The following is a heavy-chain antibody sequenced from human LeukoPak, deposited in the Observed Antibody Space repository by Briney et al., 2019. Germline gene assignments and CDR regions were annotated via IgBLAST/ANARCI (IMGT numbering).Heavy chain of an antibody. CDR3: AGEGGYYGSVDY. Sequence: SETLSLTCTVSGGSMNSYYCSWIRQTPEKGLEWIGYMSYSGRSDYGPSLKSRVTMSFDTSKNQFSLRMRCVTAADTAVYYCAGEGGYYGSVDYWGQGTLVTVSS. J-gene: IGHJ4*02. V-gene: IGHV4-59*12. CDR1: GGSMNSYY. CDR2: MSYSGRS. D-gene: IGHD3-10*01.